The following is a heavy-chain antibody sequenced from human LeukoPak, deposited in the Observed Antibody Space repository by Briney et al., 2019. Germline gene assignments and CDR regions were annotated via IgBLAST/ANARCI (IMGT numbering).Heavy chain of an antibody. V-gene: IGHV1-46*01. D-gene: IGHD3-22*01. CDR1: GYTFTSYY. CDR2: INPSGGST. CDR3: ARGSDSSGYYHLNWFDP. Sequence: ASVKVSCKASGYTFTSYYIHWVRQAPGQGLEWMGIINPSGGSTSYAQKFQGRATMTRDTSTSTVYMELSRLRSEDTAVYYCARGSDSSGYYHLNWFDPWGQGTLVTVSS. J-gene: IGHJ5*02.